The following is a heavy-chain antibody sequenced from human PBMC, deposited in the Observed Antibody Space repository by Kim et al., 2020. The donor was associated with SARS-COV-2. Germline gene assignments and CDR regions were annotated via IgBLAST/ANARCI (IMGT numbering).Heavy chain of an antibody. CDR3: ARDPQQLAHGYNWFDP. V-gene: IGHV6-1*01. CDR2: TYYRSKWYN. J-gene: IGHJ5*02. Sequence: SQTLSLTCAISGDSVSSNSAAWNWIRQSPSRGLEWLGRTYYRSKWYNDYAVSVKSRITINPDTSKNQFSLQLNSVTPEDTAVYYCARDPQQLAHGYNWFDPWGQGTLVTVSS. D-gene: IGHD6-13*01. CDR1: GDSVSSNSAA.